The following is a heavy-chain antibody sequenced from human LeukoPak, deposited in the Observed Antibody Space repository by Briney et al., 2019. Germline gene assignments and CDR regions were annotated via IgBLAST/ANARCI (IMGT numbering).Heavy chain of an antibody. J-gene: IGHJ5*02. Sequence: PSQTLSLTCTVSGGSISSGDYFWSWIRQHPGKGLEWIGYIYYSGTTYYNPSLKSRVTLSVDTSKNQFSLKVNSVTAADTAVYYCAGDKETTGSGRPNWFDPWGQGTLVTVSS. D-gene: IGHD1-1*01. CDR2: IYYSGTT. CDR1: GGSISSGDYF. V-gene: IGHV4-31*03. CDR3: AGDKETTGSGRPNWFDP.